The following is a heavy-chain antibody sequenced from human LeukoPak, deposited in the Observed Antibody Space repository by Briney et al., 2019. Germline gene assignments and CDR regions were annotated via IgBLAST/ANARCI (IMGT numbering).Heavy chain of an antibody. D-gene: IGHD3-10*01. CDR2: VDPEDGET. J-gene: IGHJ4*02. Sequence: ASVKISCKVSGYTFTDYYMHWVQQAPGKGLERMGLVDPEDGETIYAEKFQGRVTITADTSTDTAYMELSGLRSEDTAVYYCATDLMITMVRGVILDYWGQGTLVTVSS. CDR3: ATDLMITMVRGVILDY. CDR1: GYTFTDYY. V-gene: IGHV1-69-2*01.